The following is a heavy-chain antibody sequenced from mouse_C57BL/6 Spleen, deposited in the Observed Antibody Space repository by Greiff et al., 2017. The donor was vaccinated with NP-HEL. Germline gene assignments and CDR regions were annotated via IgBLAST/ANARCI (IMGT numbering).Heavy chain of an antibody. Sequence: EVQVVESGTVLARPGASVKMSCKTSGYTFTSYWMHWVKQRPGQGLEWIGAIYPGNSDTSYNQKFKGKAKLTAVTSASTAYMELSSLTNEDSAVYYCTRGIYYGAHYFDYWGQGTTLTVSS. CDR3: TRGIYYGAHYFDY. J-gene: IGHJ2*01. V-gene: IGHV1-5*01. D-gene: IGHD1-1*01. CDR1: GYTFTSYW. CDR2: IYPGNSDT.